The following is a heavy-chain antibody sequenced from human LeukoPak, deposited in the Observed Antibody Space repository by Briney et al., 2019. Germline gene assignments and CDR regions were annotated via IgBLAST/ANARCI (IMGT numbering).Heavy chain of an antibody. D-gene: IGHD6-13*01. CDR3: AREIPGYSNSRESAFDI. CDR2: ISSSSSAI. CDR1: GFTFSDYS. J-gene: IGHJ3*02. V-gene: IGHV3-48*01. Sequence: PGGSLRLSCAASGFTFSDYSMNWVRQAPGKGLEWVSYISSSSSAIFFADSVKGRFTISRDNARNSLYLQMDSLRAEDTAVYYCAREIPGYSNSRESAFDIWGQGTMVTVSS.